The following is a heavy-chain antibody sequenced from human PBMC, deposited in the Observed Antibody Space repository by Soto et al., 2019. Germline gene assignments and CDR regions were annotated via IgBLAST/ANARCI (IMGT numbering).Heavy chain of an antibody. CDR3: ARYEDVVVVPSNSFFDY. CDR1: GYYFTTYW. J-gene: IGHJ4*02. D-gene: IGHD2-2*01. Sequence: GESLKISCKTSGYYFTTYWLGWVRQMPGKGLEWMGIIYPGDSDTRYSPSLQGHVTISADKSITTAYLQWSGLKASDSAIYYCARYEDVVVVPSNSFFDYWGQGTLVTVSS. CDR2: IYPGDSDT. V-gene: IGHV5-51*01.